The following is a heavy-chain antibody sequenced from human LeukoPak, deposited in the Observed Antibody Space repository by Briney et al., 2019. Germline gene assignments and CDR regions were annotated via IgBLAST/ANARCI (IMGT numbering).Heavy chain of an antibody. CDR3: ARDGTPAFYYYMDV. V-gene: IGHV1-46*01. J-gene: IGHJ6*03. CDR2: INPSGGST. Sequence: ASVKVSCKASGYTFTSYFIHWVRQAPGQGLEWMGIINPSGGSTNYAQKFQGRVTMTRDTSTSTVYMELSSLRSEDTAVYFCARDGTPAFYYYMDVWGKGTTVTASS. CDR1: GYTFTSYF.